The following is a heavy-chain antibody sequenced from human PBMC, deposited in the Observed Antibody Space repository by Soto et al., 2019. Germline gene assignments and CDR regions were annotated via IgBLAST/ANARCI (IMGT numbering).Heavy chain of an antibody. V-gene: IGHV3-23*01. Sequence: EVQLLESGGGLVQPGGSLRLSCAASGFTFSSYAMSWVRQAPGKGLEWVSAISGSGGSTYYADSVKGRFTISRDNSNNTLYLQMNSLRAEDTAVYYCAKDRYYYDSSGYPKGRYYYYGMDVWGQGTTVTVSS. CDR3: AKDRYYYDSSGYPKGRYYYYGMDV. CDR1: GFTFSSYA. J-gene: IGHJ6*02. D-gene: IGHD3-22*01. CDR2: ISGSGGST.